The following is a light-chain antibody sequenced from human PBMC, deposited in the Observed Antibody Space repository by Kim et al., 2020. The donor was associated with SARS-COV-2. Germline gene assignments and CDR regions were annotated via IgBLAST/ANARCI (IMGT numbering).Light chain of an antibody. CDR1: SSNLGTNS. Sequence: QSVLTQPPSVSGTPGQRVTISCSGSSSNLGTNSVHWYQQFPGRAPEVLIYKNNQRSSGVPDRFSGSKSGTSASLAISGLQSEDEGDYYCAGWDDSLNAEVFGGGTQLTVL. J-gene: IGLJ3*02. CDR2: KNN. CDR3: AGWDDSLNAEV. V-gene: IGLV1-44*01.